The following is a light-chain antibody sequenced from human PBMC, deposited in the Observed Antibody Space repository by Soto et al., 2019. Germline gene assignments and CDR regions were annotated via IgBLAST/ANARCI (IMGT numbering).Light chain of an antibody. CDR1: QSVSSW. CDR2: KAS. V-gene: IGKV1-5*03. Sequence: DIQMTQSPSTLSAALGDRVTITCRASQSVSSWLAWYQQKPGKAPKLLIYKASSLESGVPPRFSGSGSVTEFTLTISSMQPEDIATYYCQEYHSYSFGQGTKLELK. CDR3: QEYHSYS. J-gene: IGKJ2*01.